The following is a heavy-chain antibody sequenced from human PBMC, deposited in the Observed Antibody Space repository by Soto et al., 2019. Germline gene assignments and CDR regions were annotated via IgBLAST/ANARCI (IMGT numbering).Heavy chain of an antibody. V-gene: IGHV1-69*06. CDR2: IIPIFGTA. J-gene: IGHJ2*01. CDR1: GGTFSSYA. CDR3: ARVDYDSSGYFTRYWYFDL. Sequence: QVQLVQSGAEVKKPGSSVKVSCTASGGTFSSYAISWVRQAPGQGLEWMGGIIPIFGTANYAQKFQGRVTITADKSTSTAYMELSSLRSEDTAVYYCARVDYDSSGYFTRYWYFDLWGRGTLVTVSS. D-gene: IGHD3-22*01.